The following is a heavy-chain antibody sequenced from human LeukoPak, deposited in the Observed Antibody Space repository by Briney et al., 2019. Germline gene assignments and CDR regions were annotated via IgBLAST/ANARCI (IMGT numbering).Heavy chain of an antibody. Sequence: GGSLRLSCAASGFTFRSYGMNWVRQAPGKGLEWVSHITSSSSNIYYADSVKGRFTISRDNAKNALYLQMNSLRDEDTAVYYCATSGNYYLEYWGQGTLVTVSS. CDR3: ATSGNYYLEY. J-gene: IGHJ4*02. CDR2: ITSSSSNI. D-gene: IGHD1-26*01. V-gene: IGHV3-48*02. CDR1: GFTFRSYG.